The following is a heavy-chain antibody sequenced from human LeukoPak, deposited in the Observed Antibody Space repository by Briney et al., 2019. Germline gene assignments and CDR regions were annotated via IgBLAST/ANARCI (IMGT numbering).Heavy chain of an antibody. D-gene: IGHD2-2*01. V-gene: IGHV5-51*01. Sequence: GESLKISCKGSGYSFTSNWIGWVRQMPGKGLEWMGIIYPGDSETTYSPSFQGQVTISADKSISTAYLQWSSLKASDTAMYYCASRCSTISCPFDYWGQGTLVTVSS. CDR3: ASRCSTISCPFDY. CDR2: IYPGDSET. CDR1: GYSFTSNW. J-gene: IGHJ4*02.